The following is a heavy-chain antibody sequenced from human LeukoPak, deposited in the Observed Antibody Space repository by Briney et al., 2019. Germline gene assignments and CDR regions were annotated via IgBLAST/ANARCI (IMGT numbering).Heavy chain of an antibody. V-gene: IGHV3-53*01. Sequence: GGSLRLSCAASGFTVSNSYMSWVRQAPGKGLEWVSVIKSGGDTYYADSVKGRFTISRDNSKDTLYLQMNSLRAEDTAVYYCAKGDNQGWLPPDFDYWGQGTLVTVSS. D-gene: IGHD3-22*01. CDR1: GFTVSNSY. CDR3: AKGDNQGWLPPDFDY. CDR2: IKSGGDT. J-gene: IGHJ4*02.